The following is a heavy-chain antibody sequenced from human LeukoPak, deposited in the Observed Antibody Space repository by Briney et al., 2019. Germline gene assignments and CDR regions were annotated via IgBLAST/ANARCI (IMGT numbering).Heavy chain of an antibody. Sequence: GGSLRLSCAASGFTVSSNYMSWVRQAPGKGLEWVSVIYSGGSTYYADSVKGRFTISRDNSKNTLYLQMNSLRAEDTAVYYCAKEARSIAARPGYWGQGTLVTVSS. V-gene: IGHV3-53*01. J-gene: IGHJ4*02. CDR2: IYSGGST. D-gene: IGHD6-6*01. CDR3: AKEARSIAARPGY. CDR1: GFTVSSNY.